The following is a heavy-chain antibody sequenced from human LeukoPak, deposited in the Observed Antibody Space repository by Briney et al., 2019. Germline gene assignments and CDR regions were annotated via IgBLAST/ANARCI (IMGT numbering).Heavy chain of an antibody. CDR3: ARSPNRYSSSWFQH. J-gene: IGHJ1*01. CDR2: INHSGST. Sequence: SETLSLTCAVYGGSFSGYYWSWIRQPPGKGLEWIGEINHSGSTNYNPSLKSRVTISVDTSKSQFSLKLSSATAADTAVYYCARSPNRYSSSWFQHWGQGTLVTVSS. CDR1: GGSFSGYY. D-gene: IGHD6-13*01. V-gene: IGHV4-34*01.